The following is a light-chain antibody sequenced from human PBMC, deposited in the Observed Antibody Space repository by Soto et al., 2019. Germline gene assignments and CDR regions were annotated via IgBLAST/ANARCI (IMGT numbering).Light chain of an antibody. CDR3: GSYTGSITYV. J-gene: IGLJ1*01. CDR2: EVT. CDR1: TSDVGGYNY. V-gene: IGLV2-14*01. Sequence: QSVLTQPASVSGSLGQSITIYCTGPTSDVGGYNYVSWYQQHPGKAPILMIYEVTNRPSGVSNRFSGSKSGNTASLTISGLQVEDEAEYFCGSYTGSITYVFGTGSKVTVL.